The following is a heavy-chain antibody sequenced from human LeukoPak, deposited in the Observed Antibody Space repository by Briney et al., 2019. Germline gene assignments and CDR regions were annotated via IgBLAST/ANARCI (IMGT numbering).Heavy chain of an antibody. Sequence: SETLSLTCAVYGGSFSGYYWSWLRQPPGKGLEWIGEINHSGSTNYNPSLKRRVTISIDTSKNHFSLKLSSVTAADTAVYYCARYGDNLSYYYYYMDVWGKGTTVTVSS. V-gene: IGHV4-34*01. CDR3: ARYGDNLSYYYYYMDV. CDR2: INHSGST. CDR1: GGSFSGYY. J-gene: IGHJ6*03. D-gene: IGHD4/OR15-4a*01.